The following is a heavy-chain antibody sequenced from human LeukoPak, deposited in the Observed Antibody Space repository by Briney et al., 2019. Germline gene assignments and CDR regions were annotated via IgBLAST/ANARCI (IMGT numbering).Heavy chain of an antibody. CDR1: GFTFSSYA. V-gene: IGHV3-30*04. CDR2: ISYDGSNK. J-gene: IGHJ4*02. Sequence: GGSLRLPCAASGFTFSSYAMHWVRQAPGKGLEWVAVISYDGSNKYYADSVKGRFTISRDNSKNTLYLQMDSLRAEDTAVYYCARGVPDGVVDYWGQGTLVTVSS. CDR3: ARGVPDGVVDY. D-gene: IGHD1-14*01.